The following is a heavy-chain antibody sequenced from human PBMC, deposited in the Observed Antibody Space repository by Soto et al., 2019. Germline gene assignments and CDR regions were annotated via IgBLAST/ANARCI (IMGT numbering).Heavy chain of an antibody. CDR1: GYTFTNYG. V-gene: IGHV1-18*01. J-gene: IGHJ4*02. CDR3: ARSPSWETTVTPYYFDY. CDR2: ISGYNGNT. D-gene: IGHD4-4*01. Sequence: ASVKVSCKASGYTFTNYGFSWVRQAPGQGLEWMGWISGYNGNTNYAQKYQGRITMTIDTSTTTAYMELSSLRSEDTAVYYCARSPSWETTVTPYYFDYWGQGTLVTVSS.